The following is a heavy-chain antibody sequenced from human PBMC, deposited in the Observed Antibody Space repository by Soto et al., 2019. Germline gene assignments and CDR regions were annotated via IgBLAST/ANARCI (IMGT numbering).Heavy chain of an antibody. V-gene: IGHV3-43*01. CDR2: ISWDGGST. Sequence: PGGSLRLSCAASGFTFDDYTMHWVRQAPGKGLEWVSLISWDGGSTYYADSVKGRFTISRDNSKNSLYLQMNSLRTEDTALYYCASSSSWAPLGIWGQGTMVTVSS. D-gene: IGHD6-13*01. CDR3: ASSSSWAPLGI. CDR1: GFTFDDYT. J-gene: IGHJ3*02.